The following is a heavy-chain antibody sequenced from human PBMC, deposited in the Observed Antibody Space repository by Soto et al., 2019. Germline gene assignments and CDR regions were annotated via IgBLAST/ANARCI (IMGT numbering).Heavy chain of an antibody. CDR1: GYSISSGYY. J-gene: IGHJ4*02. CDR3: AVIAVAAGSDY. CDR2: IYHSGST. V-gene: IGHV4-38-2*01. D-gene: IGHD6-19*01. Sequence: SETLSLTCAVSGYSISSGYYWGWIRQPPGKGLEWIGSIYHSGSTYYNPSLKSRVTISVDTSKNQFSLKLSSVTAADTAVYYCAVIAVAAGSDYWGQGTLVTVSS.